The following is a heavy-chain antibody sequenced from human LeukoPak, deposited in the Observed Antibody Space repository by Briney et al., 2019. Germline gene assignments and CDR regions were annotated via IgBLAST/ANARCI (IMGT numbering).Heavy chain of an antibody. Sequence: ASVKVSYKASGYTFTNYYMHWVRQAPGQGLEWMGLIHPNDGDTKYAQEFQDRVTMTRDTSTSTVYMELSSLRSEDTAVYYCATYTQSGAQGVNDYWGQGTLVTVSS. CDR1: GYTFTNYY. J-gene: IGHJ4*02. V-gene: IGHV1-46*01. CDR3: ATYTQSGAQGVNDY. CDR2: IHPNDGDT. D-gene: IGHD3-10*01.